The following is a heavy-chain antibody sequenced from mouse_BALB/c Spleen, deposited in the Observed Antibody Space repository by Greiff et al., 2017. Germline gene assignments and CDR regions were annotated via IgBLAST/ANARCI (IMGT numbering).Heavy chain of an antibody. CDR1: GYTFTDYE. CDR3: TRDEGGYDPAWFAY. Sequence: VQLMESGAELVRPGASVTLSCKASGYTFTDYEMHWVKQTPVHGLEWIGAIDPETGGTAYNQKFKGKATLTADKSSSTAYMELRSLTSEDSAVYYCTRDEGGYDPAWFAYWGQGTLVTVSA. D-gene: IGHD2-2*01. J-gene: IGHJ3*01. CDR2: IDPETGGT. V-gene: IGHV1-15*01.